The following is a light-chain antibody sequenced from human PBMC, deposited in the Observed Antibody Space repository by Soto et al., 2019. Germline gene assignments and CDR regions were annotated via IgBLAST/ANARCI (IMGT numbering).Light chain of an antibody. CDR1: QSVSSSY. CDR3: QQYGSSPQT. CDR2: GAS. V-gene: IGKV3-20*01. Sequence: EIVLTQSPGTLSLSPWERATLSCRASQSVSSSYLAWYQQKPGQAPRLLIYGASSRATGIPDRFSGSGSGTDFTLTISRLEPEDFAVYYCQQYGSSPQTFGGGTKVDNK. J-gene: IGKJ4*01.